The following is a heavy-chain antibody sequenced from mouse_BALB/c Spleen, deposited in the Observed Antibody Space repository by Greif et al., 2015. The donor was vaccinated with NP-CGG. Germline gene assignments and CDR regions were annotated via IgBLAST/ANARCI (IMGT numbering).Heavy chain of an antibody. D-gene: IGHD4-1*01. J-gene: IGHJ2*01. CDR2: ISYDGSN. V-gene: IGHV3-6*02. CDR1: GYSITSGYY. Sequence: EVKLVESGPGLVKPSQSLSLTCSVTGYSITSGYYWNWIRQFPGNKLEWMGYISYDGSNNYNPSLKNRISITRDTSENQFFLKLSAVTTGDAATYYCAKGLTGTDYWGQGTTLTVSS. CDR3: AKGLTGTDY.